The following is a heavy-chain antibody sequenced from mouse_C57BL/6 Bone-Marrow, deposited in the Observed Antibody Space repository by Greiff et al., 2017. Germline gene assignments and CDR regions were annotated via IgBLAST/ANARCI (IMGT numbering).Heavy chain of an antibody. D-gene: IGHD1-1*01. J-gene: IGHJ3*01. CDR3: ARDYGRSYEAWFAY. V-gene: IGHV1-69*01. Sequence: QVQLQQPGAELVMPGASVKLSCKASGYTFTSYWMHWVKQRPGQGLEWIGEIDPSASYTNYNQKFKGKSTLTVDKSSSTAYMQLSSLTSEDSAVYYWARDYGRSYEAWFAYWGQGTLVTVSA. CDR1: GYTFTSYW. CDR2: IDPSASYT.